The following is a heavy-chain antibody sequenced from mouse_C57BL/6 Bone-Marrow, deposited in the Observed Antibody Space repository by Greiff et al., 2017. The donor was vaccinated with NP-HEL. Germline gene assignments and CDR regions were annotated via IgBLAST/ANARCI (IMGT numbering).Heavy chain of an antibody. V-gene: IGHV1-7*01. CDR2: INPSSGYT. CDR1: GYTFTSYW. CDR3: AREGYGSSYPYYYAMDY. Sequence: VQLQESGAELAKPGASVKLSCKASGYTFTSYWMHWVKRRPGQGLEWIGYINPSSGYTKYNQKFKDKATLTADKSSSTAYMQLSSLTYEDSAVYDCAREGYGSSYPYYYAMDYWGQGTSVTVSS. D-gene: IGHD1-1*01. J-gene: IGHJ4*01.